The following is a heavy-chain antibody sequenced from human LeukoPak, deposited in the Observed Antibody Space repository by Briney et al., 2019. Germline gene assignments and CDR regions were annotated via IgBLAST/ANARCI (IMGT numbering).Heavy chain of an antibody. D-gene: IGHD2-15*01. V-gene: IGHV3-7*01. CDR1: GFTFSHYW. CDR3: AREDMWAFDM. Sequence: GGSLRLYCAASGFTFSHYWMIWVRQAPGKGLEGVANIKPDERDKYYVDSVKGRFTISRANAKNTLYLQMLSLSDEDTAEYECAREDMWAFDMWGQGTMVTVSS. CDR2: IKPDERDK. J-gene: IGHJ3*02.